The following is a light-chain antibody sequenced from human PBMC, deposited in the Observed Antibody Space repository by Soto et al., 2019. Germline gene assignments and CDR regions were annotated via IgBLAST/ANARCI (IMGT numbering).Light chain of an antibody. J-gene: IGKJ5*01. CDR1: QSISTY. CDR2: AAS. CDR3: QQSDTTTT. V-gene: IGKV1-39*01. Sequence: QMSQSPSSLSPSVSARVTITPRAGQSISTYLNWYQQKPGKAPKLLIYAASTLQGGVPSRFSGSGSGTYFTLTISSLQPEDFATYYCQQSDTTTTFGQGTRLEI.